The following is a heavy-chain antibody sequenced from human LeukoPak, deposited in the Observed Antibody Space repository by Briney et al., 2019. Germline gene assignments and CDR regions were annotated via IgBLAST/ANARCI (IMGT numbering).Heavy chain of an antibody. V-gene: IGHV3-23*01. D-gene: IGHD3-3*01. CDR3: AKVFDFWSGYYPPYYFDY. CDR1: GFTFSTYA. CDR2: ISGDGDYT. Sequence: PGGSLRLSCVASGFTFSTYAMTWVRQAPGKGLDWVSGISGDGDYTYYADSVKGRFTISRDNPKNALYLQMNNLRAEDTAIFYCAKVFDFWSGYYPPYYFDYWGQGTLVTVSS. J-gene: IGHJ4*02.